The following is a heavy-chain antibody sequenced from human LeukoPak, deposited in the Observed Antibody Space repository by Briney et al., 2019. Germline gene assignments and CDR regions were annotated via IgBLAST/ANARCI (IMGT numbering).Heavy chain of an antibody. CDR2: IYSGGST. V-gene: IGHV3-53*01. Sequence: GGSLRLSCAASGFTVSSNYMSWVRQAPGKGLEWVSVIYSGGSTYYADSVKGRFTISRDNAKNSLYLQMNSLRAEDTAVYYCARGPIAARLNYWGQGTLVTVSS. CDR3: ARGPIAARLNY. CDR1: GFTVSSNY. D-gene: IGHD6-6*01. J-gene: IGHJ4*02.